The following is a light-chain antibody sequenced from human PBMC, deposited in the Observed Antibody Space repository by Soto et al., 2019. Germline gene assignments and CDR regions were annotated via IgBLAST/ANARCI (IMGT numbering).Light chain of an antibody. CDR2: GAS. V-gene: IGKV3-15*01. Sequence: EIVMTQSPATLSVSPGERATLSCRASQSVSSNLAWYQHKPGQAPRLLIYGASTRATGIPARFSGSGSGTEFTLTISSLQSEDFAFYYCQQYNNWPPLTFGGGTKVEIK. CDR3: QQYNNWPPLT. J-gene: IGKJ4*01. CDR1: QSVSSN.